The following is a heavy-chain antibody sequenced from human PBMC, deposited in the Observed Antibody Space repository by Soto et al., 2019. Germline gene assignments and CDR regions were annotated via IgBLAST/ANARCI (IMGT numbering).Heavy chain of an antibody. Sequence: GGSLRLSCAASGFTFDDYAMHWVRQAPGKGLEWVSGISWSSGSIGYADSVKGRFTISRDNAKNSLYLQMNSLRAEDTALYYCAKDIAAAGTLLDYWGQGTLVTAAS. CDR2: ISWSSGSI. J-gene: IGHJ4*02. CDR3: AKDIAAAGTLLDY. CDR1: GFTFDDYA. V-gene: IGHV3-9*01. D-gene: IGHD6-13*01.